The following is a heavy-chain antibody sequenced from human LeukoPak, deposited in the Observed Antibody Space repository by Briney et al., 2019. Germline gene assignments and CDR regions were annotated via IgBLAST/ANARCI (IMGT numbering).Heavy chain of an antibody. CDR2: IYSGDRT. V-gene: IGHV3-53*01. D-gene: IGHD5-12*01. CDR1: GFTVSSNY. Sequence: PGGSLRLSCAVSGFTVSSNYMSWVRQAPGKGLEWVSVIYSGDRTNYADSVKGRFTISRDNSKNTLYLQMNSLRAEDTAVYYCAKERDIVATIFLDYWGQGTLVTVSS. J-gene: IGHJ4*02. CDR3: AKERDIVATIFLDY.